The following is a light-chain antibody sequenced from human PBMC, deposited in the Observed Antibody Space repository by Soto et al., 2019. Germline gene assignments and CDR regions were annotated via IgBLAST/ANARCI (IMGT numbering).Light chain of an antibody. CDR3: QQYNNWPPWT. Sequence: VLMQYPDTLSLSPGERATLSCRASESVSTNLAWYQQKAGQAPRLLIYGASTRATGIPARFSGSGSGTEFTLTISSLQSEDFAVYYCQQYNNWPPWTFGQGTKVDIK. CDR2: GAS. J-gene: IGKJ1*01. V-gene: IGKV3-15*01. CDR1: ESVSTN.